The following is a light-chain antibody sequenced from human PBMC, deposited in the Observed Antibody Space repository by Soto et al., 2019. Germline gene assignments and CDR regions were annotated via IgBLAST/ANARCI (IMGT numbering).Light chain of an antibody. CDR1: QSVSGNN. CDR2: GES. Sequence: VLTQSPGTLSVSPGERATLSCRASQSVSGNNLAWYQQKPGRPPRLLIYGESSRASGVPDRFSGSGSETNFTLTIDRLEPEDFAVYYCQHRSNWPLTFGGGTKVEIK. V-gene: IGKV3D-20*02. J-gene: IGKJ4*01. CDR3: QHRSNWPLT.